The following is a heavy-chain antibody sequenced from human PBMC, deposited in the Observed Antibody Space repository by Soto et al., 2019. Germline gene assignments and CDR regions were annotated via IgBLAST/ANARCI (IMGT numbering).Heavy chain of an antibody. D-gene: IGHD3-3*01. J-gene: IGHJ5*02. CDR3: AKGDSYDFWSGRATSFDP. CDR1: GFTFSSYA. CDR2: ISGSGGST. Sequence: GGSLRLSCAASGFTFSSYAMSWVRQAPGKGLEWVSAISGSGGSTYYADSLKGRFTISRDNSKNTLYLQMNSLRAEDTAVYYCAKGDSYDFWSGRATSFDPWGQGTLVTVSS. V-gene: IGHV3-23*01.